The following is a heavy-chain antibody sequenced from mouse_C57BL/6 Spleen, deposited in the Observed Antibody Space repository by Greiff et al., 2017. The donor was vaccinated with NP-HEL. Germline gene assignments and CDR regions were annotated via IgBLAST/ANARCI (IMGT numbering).Heavy chain of an antibody. D-gene: IGHD1-1*01. Sequence: QVQLKESGPELVKPGASVKISCKASGYAFSSSWMNWVKQRPGKGLEWIGRIYPGDGDTNYNGKFKGKATLTADKSSSTAYMQLSSLTSEDSAVYFCAYGSSFPYAMDYWGQGTSVTVSS. CDR3: AYGSSFPYAMDY. J-gene: IGHJ4*01. V-gene: IGHV1-82*01. CDR1: GYAFSSSW. CDR2: IYPGDGDT.